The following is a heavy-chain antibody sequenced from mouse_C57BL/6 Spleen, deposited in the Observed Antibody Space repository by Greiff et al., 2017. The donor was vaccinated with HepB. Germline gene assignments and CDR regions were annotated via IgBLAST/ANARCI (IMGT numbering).Heavy chain of an antibody. CDR2: ISSGGSYT. Sequence: EVKLVESGGDLVKPGGSLKLSCAASGFTFSSYGMSWVRQTPDKRLEWVATISSGGSYTYYPDSVKGRFTISRDNAKNTLYLQMSSLKSEDTAMYYCARHEDYAMDYWGQGTSVTVSS. CDR1: GFTFSSYG. CDR3: ARHEDYAMDY. V-gene: IGHV5-6*01. J-gene: IGHJ4*01.